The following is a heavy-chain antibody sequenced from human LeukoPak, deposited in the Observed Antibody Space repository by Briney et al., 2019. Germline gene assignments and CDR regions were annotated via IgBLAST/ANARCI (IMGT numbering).Heavy chain of an antibody. J-gene: IGHJ4*02. CDR2: IYSSGSN. CDR1: GGSISGYF. D-gene: IGHD5-12*01. V-gene: IGHV4-4*07. Sequence: SETLPLTCTVSGGSISGYFWSWIRQPAGKGLEWIGRIYSSGSNNYNPSLKSRVTMSLDTSKNHLSLNLSSVTAADTAVYYCAREPTSGREPTSGRPLDYWGQGTLVTVSS. CDR3: AREPTSGREPTSGRPLDY.